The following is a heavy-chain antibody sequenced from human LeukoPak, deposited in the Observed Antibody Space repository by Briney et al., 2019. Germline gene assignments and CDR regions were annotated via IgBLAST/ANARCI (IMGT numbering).Heavy chain of an antibody. J-gene: IGHJ5*02. D-gene: IGHD2-21*02. V-gene: IGHV3-53*01. CDR1: GFTVSNNY. CDR3: ARDRDLGVTASS. Sequence: QPGGSLRLSCAVSGFTVSNNYMTWVRQAPGKGLERVSISRDNSKNTLYLQMNSLRADDTAVYYCARDRDLGVTASSWGQGTLVTVSS.